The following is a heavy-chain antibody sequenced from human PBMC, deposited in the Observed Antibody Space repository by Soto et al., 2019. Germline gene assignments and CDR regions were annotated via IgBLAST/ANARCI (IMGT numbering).Heavy chain of an antibody. J-gene: IGHJ4*02. CDR2: ISSSSSYT. CDR3: ASASSGAMDLDY. CDR1: GFTFSDYY. V-gene: IGHV3-11*06. D-gene: IGHD1-26*01. Sequence: GGSLRLSCAASGFTFSDYYMSWIRQAPGKGLEWVSYISSSSSYTNYADSVKGRFTISRDNAKNPLYLQMNSLRAEDTAVYYCASASSGAMDLDYWGQGXLXTVSS.